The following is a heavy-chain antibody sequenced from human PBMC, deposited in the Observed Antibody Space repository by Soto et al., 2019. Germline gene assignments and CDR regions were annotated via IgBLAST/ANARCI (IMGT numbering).Heavy chain of an antibody. CDR1: GYTFTSYD. CDR3: ARDITMIVAPPGY. CDR2: MSANSGNT. V-gene: IGHV1-8*01. J-gene: IGHJ4*02. D-gene: IGHD3-22*01. Sequence: ASVKVSCKASGYTFTSYDINWVRQATGQGLEWMGWMSANSGNTGYAQKLQGRVTMTRDTSTSTAYMELRSLRSDDTAVYYCARDITMIVAPPGYWGQGTLVTVSS.